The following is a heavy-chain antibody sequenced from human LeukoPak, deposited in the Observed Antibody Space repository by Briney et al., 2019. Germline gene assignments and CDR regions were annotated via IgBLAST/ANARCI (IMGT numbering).Heavy chain of an antibody. Sequence: PGRSLKLSCVASGFTFSSYGMFWVRQAPGKGLEWVAAISYDGSTEYYADSVKGRFTISRDNPKNTLFLQMSTLRAEDTAVYYCAKDVTRHSGPGYWGRGTLVTVSS. D-gene: IGHD5-12*01. J-gene: IGHJ4*02. CDR3: AKDVTRHSGPGY. CDR2: ISYDGSTE. CDR1: GFTFSSYG. V-gene: IGHV3-30*18.